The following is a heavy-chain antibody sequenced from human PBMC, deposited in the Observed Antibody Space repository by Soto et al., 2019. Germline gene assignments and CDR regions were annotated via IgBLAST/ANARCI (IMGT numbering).Heavy chain of an antibody. CDR2: INAGNGDT. V-gene: IGHV1-3*01. CDR3: ARENGQLWFDP. Sequence: QVQLVQSGAEVKKPGASVKVSCKASGYTFTNYAMHWVRQAPGQRLESMGWINAGNGDTKYSQKFQDRVTITRDTSASIAYMEVSSLRSEDTAVYYCARENGQLWFDPWGQGTLVTVSS. J-gene: IGHJ5*02. D-gene: IGHD1-1*01. CDR1: GYTFTNYA.